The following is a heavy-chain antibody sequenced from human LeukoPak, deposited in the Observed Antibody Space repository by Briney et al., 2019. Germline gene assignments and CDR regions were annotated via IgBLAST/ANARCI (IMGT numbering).Heavy chain of an antibody. Sequence: GGSLRLSCGASGFTFSSYAMSWVRQAPGKGLEWVSAISASGGSTYYADSVKGRFTISRDNSKNTLYLQMNSLRAEDTAVYYCAKDKTARGVTTWYYYMDVWGKGATVTVSS. CDR2: ISASGGST. J-gene: IGHJ6*03. D-gene: IGHD2/OR15-2a*01. CDR1: GFTFSSYA. V-gene: IGHV3-23*01. CDR3: AKDKTARGVTTWYYYMDV.